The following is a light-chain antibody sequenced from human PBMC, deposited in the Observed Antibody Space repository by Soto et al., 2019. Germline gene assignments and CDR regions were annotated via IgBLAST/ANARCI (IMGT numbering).Light chain of an antibody. J-gene: IGKJ5*01. CDR3: QQYNEWPPFT. CDR1: HSLLHSDGKTY. V-gene: IGKV2-29*01. Sequence: DIVMTQTPLSLSVTPGQPAAISCKSIHSLLHSDGKTYLYWYQQKPGQAPRLVIYAASTRATGIPDRFSGSVSGTEFTLTISSLQSEDFAVYYCQQYNEWPPFTFGQGTRLEIK. CDR2: AAS.